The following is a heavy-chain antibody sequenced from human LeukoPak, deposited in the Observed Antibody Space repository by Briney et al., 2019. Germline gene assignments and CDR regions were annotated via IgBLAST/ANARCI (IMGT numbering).Heavy chain of an antibody. D-gene: IGHD3-22*01. J-gene: IGHJ4*02. CDR3: ARYYDSSGYYIDY. V-gene: IGHV3-30*14. CDR2: VSSDGTKK. CDR1: GFTFSSYA. Sequence: GGSLRLSCAVSGFTFSSYAMHWVRQSPGKGLEWVAVVSSDGTKKNYADSVKGRFTISRDNSKNTLYLQMNSLRAEDTAVYYCARYYDSSGYYIDYWGQGTLVTVSS.